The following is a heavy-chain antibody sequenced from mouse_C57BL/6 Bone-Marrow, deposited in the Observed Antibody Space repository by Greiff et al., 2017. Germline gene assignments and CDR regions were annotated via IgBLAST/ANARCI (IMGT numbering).Heavy chain of an antibody. D-gene: IGHD3-3*01. Sequence: EVNVVESEGGLVQPGSSMKLSCTASGFTFSDYYMAWVRQVPEKGLEWVANINYDGSSTYYLDSLKSRFIISRDNAKNILYLQMSSLKSEDTATYYCARDLGQRYFDVWGTGTTVTVSS. J-gene: IGHJ1*03. CDR1: GFTFSDYY. CDR2: INYDGSST. V-gene: IGHV5-16*01. CDR3: ARDLGQRYFDV.